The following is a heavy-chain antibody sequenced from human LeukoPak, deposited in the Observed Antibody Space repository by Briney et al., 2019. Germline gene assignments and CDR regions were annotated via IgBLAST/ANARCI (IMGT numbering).Heavy chain of an antibody. D-gene: IGHD6-19*01. CDR1: GGSISSYY. V-gene: IGHV4-59*08. CDR2: IYYSGST. Sequence: MASETLSLTCAVSGGSISSYYWSWIRQPPGKGLEWIGYIYYSGSTNYNPSLKSRVTISVDTSKNQFSLKLSSVTAADTAVYYCARHGHSSGWFGSYGMDVWGQGTTVTVSS. CDR3: ARHGHSSGWFGSYGMDV. J-gene: IGHJ6*02.